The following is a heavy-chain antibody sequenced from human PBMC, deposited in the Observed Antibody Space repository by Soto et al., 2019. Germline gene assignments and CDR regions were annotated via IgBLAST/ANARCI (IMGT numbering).Heavy chain of an antibody. V-gene: IGHV4-59*08. CDR2: IYYSGST. D-gene: IGHD3-3*01. J-gene: IGHJ5*02. CDR1: GGSISSYY. CDR3: ARQPVLRFLEWSYGSWFDP. Sequence: SETLSLTCTFSGGSISSYYWSLIRQPPGKGLEWIGYIYYSGSTYYNPSLKSRVTISVDTSKNQFSLKLSSVTAADTAVYYCARQPVLRFLEWSYGSWFDPWGQGTLVTVSS.